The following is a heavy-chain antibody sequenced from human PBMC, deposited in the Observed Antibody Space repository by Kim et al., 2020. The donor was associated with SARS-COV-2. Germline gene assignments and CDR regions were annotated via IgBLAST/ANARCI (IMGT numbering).Heavy chain of an antibody. CDR2: ISSSSSTI. Sequence: GGSLRLSCAASGFTFSSYSMNWVRQAPGKGLEWVSYISSSSSTIYYADSVKGRFTISRDNAKNSLYLQMNSLRDEDTAVYYCARVVYYYGSHYGMDVWGQGTTVTVSS. J-gene: IGHJ6*02. V-gene: IGHV3-48*02. CDR3: ARVVYYYGSHYGMDV. D-gene: IGHD3-10*01. CDR1: GFTFSSYS.